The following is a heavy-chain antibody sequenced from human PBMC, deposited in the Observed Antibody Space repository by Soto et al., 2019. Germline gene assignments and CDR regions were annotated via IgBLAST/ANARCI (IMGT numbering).Heavy chain of an antibody. V-gene: IGHV3-15*01. CDR2: SKSKTDGGTT. J-gene: IGHJ4*02. CDR3: TTATGYYDSSGYPFDY. CDR1: GFTFSNAW. Sequence: GGSLRLSCAASGFTFSNAWMSWVRQAPGKGLEWVGRSKSKTDGGTTDYAAPVKGRFTISRDDSKKTLYLQMNSLKTEDTAVYYCTTATGYYDSSGYPFDYWGQGTLVTVSS. D-gene: IGHD3-22*01.